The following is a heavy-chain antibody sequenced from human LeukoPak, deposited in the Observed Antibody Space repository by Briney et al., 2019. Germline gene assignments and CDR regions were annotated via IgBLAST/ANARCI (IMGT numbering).Heavy chain of an antibody. J-gene: IGHJ4*02. CDR3: AKDPHSSGLIDY. Sequence: GGSLRLSCAASGFTFSSYGMHWVRQAPGKGLEWVAVTSYDGSNKYYADSVKGRFTISRDNSKNTLYLQMNSLRAEDTAVYYCAKDPHSSGLIDYWGQGTLVTVSS. D-gene: IGHD3-22*01. V-gene: IGHV3-30*18. CDR1: GFTFSSYG. CDR2: TSYDGSNK.